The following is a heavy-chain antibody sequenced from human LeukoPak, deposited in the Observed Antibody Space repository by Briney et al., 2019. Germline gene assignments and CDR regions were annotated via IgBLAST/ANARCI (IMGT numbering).Heavy chain of an antibody. D-gene: IGHD4-17*01. CDR3: ARDDGDYIFDY. CDR1: GFTFSSYE. Sequence: VGSLRLSCAASGFTFSSYEMNWVRQAPGKGLEWVSYISSSGSTIYYAASVKGRFTISRDNAKNSLYLQMNSLRAEDTAVYYCARDDGDYIFDYWGQGTLVTVSS. J-gene: IGHJ4*02. V-gene: IGHV3-48*03. CDR2: ISSSGSTI.